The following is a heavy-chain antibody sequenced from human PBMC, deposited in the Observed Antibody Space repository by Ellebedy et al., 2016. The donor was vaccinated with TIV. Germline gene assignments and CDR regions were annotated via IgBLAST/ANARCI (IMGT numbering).Heavy chain of an antibody. Sequence: GGSLRLSCAASGFTVSSSYMNWVRQAPGKGLEWVSVIYSGGSTYYADSVKGRFTISRDNAKNSLYLQMNSLRAEDTAVYYCAKRGFFDCWGQGTLVTVSA. J-gene: IGHJ4*02. D-gene: IGHD3-10*01. CDR2: IYSGGST. V-gene: IGHV3-53*01. CDR3: AKRGFFDC. CDR1: GFTVSSSY.